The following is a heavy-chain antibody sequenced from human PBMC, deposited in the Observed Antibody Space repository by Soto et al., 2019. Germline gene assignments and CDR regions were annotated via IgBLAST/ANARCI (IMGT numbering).Heavy chain of an antibody. V-gene: IGHV3-33*01. D-gene: IGHD1-26*01. J-gene: IGHJ5*02. CDR2: IWYDGSNK. CDR3: ARTDSGNYLGWFDP. CDR1: GFTFSSYG. Sequence: ESGGGVVQPGRSLRLSCAASGFTFSSYGMLWVRQAPGKGREWGAVIWYDGSNKYYADSVKVRFTISRDNPRNTLYLQMKSLRAEDTAVYYCARTDSGNYLGWFDPWGQGTLVTVSS.